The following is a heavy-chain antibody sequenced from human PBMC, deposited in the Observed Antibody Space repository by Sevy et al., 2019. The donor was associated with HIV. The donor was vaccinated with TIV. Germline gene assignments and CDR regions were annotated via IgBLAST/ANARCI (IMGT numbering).Heavy chain of an antibody. Sequence: SGSLRLSCAASGFTFSKYSMSWVRQPPGKGLEWVSTLSFGCGEINYADSVKGRFTISRVNSKSSVYLQMNNLRPEDTAVHYCAREGCTKPHDYWGQGTLVIVSS. CDR1: GFTFSKYS. D-gene: IGHD2-8*01. CDR2: LSFGCGEI. V-gene: IGHV3-23*01. J-gene: IGHJ4*02. CDR3: AREGCTKPHDY.